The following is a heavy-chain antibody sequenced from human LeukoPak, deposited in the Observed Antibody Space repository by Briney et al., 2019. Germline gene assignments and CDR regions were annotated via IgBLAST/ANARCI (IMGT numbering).Heavy chain of an antibody. CDR2: ISYDGRNK. CDR1: GFTFSRFG. V-gene: IGHV3-30*03. Sequence: GGSLRLSCAASGFTFSRFGMHWVRQAPGKGLEWVAVISYDGRNKYYGDSVKGRFTISRDDSKNTLFLQMSSLRVEDTAVYYCVRDYKWAFDYWGQGTPVTVSS. D-gene: IGHD1-20*01. CDR3: VRDYKWAFDY. J-gene: IGHJ4*02.